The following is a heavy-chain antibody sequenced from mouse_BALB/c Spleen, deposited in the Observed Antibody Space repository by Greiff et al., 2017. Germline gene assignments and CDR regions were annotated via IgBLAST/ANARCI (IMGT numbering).Heavy chain of an antibody. D-gene: IGHD2-3*01. CDR3: AIEGYDGYYGY. CDR1: GFTFSDYY. Sequence: EVQRVESGGGLVKPGGSLKLSCAASGFTFSDYYMYWVRQTPEKRLEWVATISDGGSYTYYPDSVKGRFTISRDNAKNNLYLQMSSLKSEDTAMYYCAIEGYDGYYGYWGQGTTLTVSS. J-gene: IGHJ2*01. V-gene: IGHV5-4*02. CDR2: ISDGGSYT.